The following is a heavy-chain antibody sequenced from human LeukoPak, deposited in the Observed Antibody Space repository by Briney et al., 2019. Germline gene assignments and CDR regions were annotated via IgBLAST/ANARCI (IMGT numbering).Heavy chain of an antibody. J-gene: IGHJ4*02. Sequence: GGSLRLSCAASGFTFSSYSMNWVRQAPGKGLEWVSYISSSSSTIYYADSVKGRFTISRDNAKNSLYLQMNSLRAEDTAVYYCARVGGLYGSYYWVDYWGQGTLVIVSS. CDR2: ISSSSSTI. CDR1: GFTFSSYS. D-gene: IGHD1-26*01. V-gene: IGHV3-48*01. CDR3: ARVGGLYGSYYWVDY.